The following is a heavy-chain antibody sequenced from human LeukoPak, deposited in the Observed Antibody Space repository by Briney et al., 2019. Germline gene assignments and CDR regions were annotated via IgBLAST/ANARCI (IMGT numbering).Heavy chain of an antibody. Sequence: GGSLRLSCAASGFTFSDPYMSWIRKAPGKGLESISYISSTGSAKIYADSVKGRFTISRDNAKNSLYLQMNSLRVEDTAVYYCARNLYGDYVEDYWGQGTLVTVSS. CDR1: GFTFSDPY. D-gene: IGHD4-17*01. CDR2: ISSTGSAK. CDR3: ARNLYGDYVEDY. J-gene: IGHJ4*02. V-gene: IGHV3-11*04.